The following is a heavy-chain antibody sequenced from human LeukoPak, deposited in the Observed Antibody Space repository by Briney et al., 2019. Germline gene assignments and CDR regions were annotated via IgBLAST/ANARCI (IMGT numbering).Heavy chain of an antibody. Sequence: PGGSLRLSCAASGFTFSSYVLTWVRQAPGKGLEWVSGMAGHDGSTYYADSVRGRFTISRDNFKNTLFLQMNRLRVEDTAVYYCAKGVTVGAHNWFDRWGRGTLVTVSS. CDR1: GFTFSSYV. D-gene: IGHD1-26*01. J-gene: IGHJ5*02. CDR2: MAGHDGST. V-gene: IGHV3-23*01. CDR3: AKGVTVGAHNWFDR.